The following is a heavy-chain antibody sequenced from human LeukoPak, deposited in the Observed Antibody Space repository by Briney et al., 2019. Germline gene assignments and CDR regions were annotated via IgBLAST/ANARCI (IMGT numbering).Heavy chain of an antibody. CDR2: INHSGST. D-gene: IGHD6-13*01. V-gene: IGHV4-34*01. CDR3: ARGPKLGYNWFDP. CDR1: GGSFSGYY. Sequence: SETLSLTCAVYGGSFSGYYWSWIRQPPGKGLEWIGEINHSGSTNYNPSLKSRVTISVDTSKNQFSLKLSSVTAADTAVYYCARGPKLGYNWFDPWGRGTLVTVSS. J-gene: IGHJ5*02.